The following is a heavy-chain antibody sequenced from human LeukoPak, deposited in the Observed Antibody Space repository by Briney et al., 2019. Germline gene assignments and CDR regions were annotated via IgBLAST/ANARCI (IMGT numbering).Heavy chain of an antibody. CDR1: GFTFSTYY. CDR3: ARGHGVVPASDDPFDI. D-gene: IGHD2-2*01. Sequence: GGSLRLSCAASGFTFSTYYMNWVRQAPGKGLEWVSSISTSSSYIYYADSVKGRFTISRDNAKNSLYLQMNSLRAEDTAVYYCARGHGVVPASDDPFDIWGQGTMVTVSS. V-gene: IGHV3-21*01. CDR2: ISTSSSYI. J-gene: IGHJ3*02.